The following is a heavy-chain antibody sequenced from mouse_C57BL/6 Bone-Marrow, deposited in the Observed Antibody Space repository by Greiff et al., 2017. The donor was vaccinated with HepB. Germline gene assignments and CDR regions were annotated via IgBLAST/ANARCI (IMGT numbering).Heavy chain of an antibody. Sequence: EVQLVESGAELVRPGASVKLSCTASGFNIKDDYMHWVKQRPEQGLEWIGWIDPENGDTEYASKFQGKATITADTSSNTAYLQLSSLTSEDTAVYYCTTGSYGYYFDYWGQGTTLTVSS. J-gene: IGHJ2*01. CDR1: GFNIKDDY. CDR2: IDPENGDT. V-gene: IGHV14-4*01. D-gene: IGHD2-2*01. CDR3: TTGSYGYYFDY.